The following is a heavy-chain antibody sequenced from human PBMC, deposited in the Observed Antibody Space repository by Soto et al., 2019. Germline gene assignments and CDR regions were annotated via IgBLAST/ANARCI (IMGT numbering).Heavy chain of an antibody. Sequence: RGGAVRLSCVESGVSFCSYGMHWVRQAPGKGLEWVAVIWYDGSNKYYADSVKGRFTISRDNSKNTLYLQMNSLRAEDTAVYYCARDGYGSGSYYIDYWGQGTLVTVSS. CDR3: ARDGYGSGSYYIDY. J-gene: IGHJ4*02. V-gene: IGHV3-33*01. CDR2: IWYDGSNK. D-gene: IGHD3-10*01. CDR1: GVSFCSYG.